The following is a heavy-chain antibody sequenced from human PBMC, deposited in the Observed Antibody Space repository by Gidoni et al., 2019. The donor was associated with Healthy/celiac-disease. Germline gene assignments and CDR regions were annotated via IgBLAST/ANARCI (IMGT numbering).Heavy chain of an antibody. D-gene: IGHD5-12*01. Sequence: QVQLVESGGGVVQPGRSLRLSCAASGFTFSSYGMHWVRQAPGKGLEWVAVISYDGSNKYYADSVKGRFTISRDNSKNTLYLQMNSLRAEDTAVYYCARDHLGWLPDYWGQGTLVTVSS. CDR2: ISYDGSNK. V-gene: IGHV3-30*03. J-gene: IGHJ4*02. CDR1: GFTFSSYG. CDR3: ARDHLGWLPDY.